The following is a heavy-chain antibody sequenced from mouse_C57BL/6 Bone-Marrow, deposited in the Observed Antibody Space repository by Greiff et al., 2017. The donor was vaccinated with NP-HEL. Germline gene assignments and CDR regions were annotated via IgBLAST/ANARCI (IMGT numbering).Heavy chain of an antibody. CDR3: AILYYGSSYGYCDV. J-gene: IGHJ1*03. CDR1: GFSLNNSG. Sequence: QVQLKESGPGLVAPSQSLSITCTVSGFSLNNSGVDWVRQSPGKGLEWLGVIWGVGGTNYNSALNSRLSISKDNSKSQVFLKKNSLQTDDTAMYYGAILYYGSSYGYCDVWGTGTTVTVSS. D-gene: IGHD1-1*01. V-gene: IGHV2-6*01. CDR2: IWGVGGT.